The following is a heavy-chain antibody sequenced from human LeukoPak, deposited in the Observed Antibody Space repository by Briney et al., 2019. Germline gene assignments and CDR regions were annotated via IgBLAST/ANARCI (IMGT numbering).Heavy chain of an antibody. V-gene: IGHV1-18*01. CDR2: ISGYNSKP. CDR1: GYSFTNYG. D-gene: IGHD5-24*01. J-gene: IGHJ4*02. CDR3: ARAVREGRWLQLRPYYFDY. Sequence: ASVKVSCKTSGYSFTNYGITWVRQAPGQGLEWMGWISGYNSKPFYAQNFQGRVTMTTDTSTSTVYMEVRSLRSDDTAVYYCARAVREGRWLQLRPYYFDYWGQGTLVTVSS.